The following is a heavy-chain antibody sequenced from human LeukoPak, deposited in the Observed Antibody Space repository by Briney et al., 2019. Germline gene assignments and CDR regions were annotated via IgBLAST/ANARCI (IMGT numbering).Heavy chain of an antibody. D-gene: IGHD3-10*01. V-gene: IGHV3-66*01. J-gene: IGHJ6*02. Sequence: PGGSLRLSCAASGFTVSSNYMSWVRQAPGKGLEWVSVIYSGGSTYYADSVKGRFTISRDNSKNTLYLQMNSLGAEDTAVYYCARESRGVIIPYYYYGMDVWGQGTTVTVSS. CDR1: GFTVSSNY. CDR2: IYSGGST. CDR3: ARESRGVIIPYYYYGMDV.